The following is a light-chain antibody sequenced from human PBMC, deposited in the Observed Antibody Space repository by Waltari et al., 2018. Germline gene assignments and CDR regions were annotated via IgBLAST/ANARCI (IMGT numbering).Light chain of an antibody. CDR3: EAWDNSLNGIL. V-gene: IGLV1-44*01. CDR1: SSNIGGYD. CDR2: ENN. Sequence: QSVLTQPPSVSGYTGQRVTISCTGSSSNIGGYDVHWYQQLPGTAPKLLIFENNKRPSGVSDRFSGSKSATSASLTITGLQSEDEAEYYCEAWDNSLNGILFGGGTRLTVL. J-gene: IGLJ2*01.